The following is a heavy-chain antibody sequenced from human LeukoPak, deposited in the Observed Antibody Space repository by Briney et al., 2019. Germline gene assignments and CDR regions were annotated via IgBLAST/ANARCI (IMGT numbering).Heavy chain of an antibody. CDR1: GYTFTGHY. CDR2: INPISGDT. CDR3: ARQSIVPTIPFDY. Sequence: ASVTVSCEASGYTFTGHYMHWVRQAPGQGLEWMAWINPISGDTNSAQRFQGRVTMTRDTSINTVYLDLRRLTSDDTAVYYCARQSIVPTIPFDYWGQGTLVTVSS. V-gene: IGHV1-2*02. J-gene: IGHJ4*02. D-gene: IGHD5-12*01.